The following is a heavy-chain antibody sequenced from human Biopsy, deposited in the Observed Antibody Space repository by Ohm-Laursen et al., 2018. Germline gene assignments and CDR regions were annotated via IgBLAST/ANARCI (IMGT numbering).Heavy chain of an antibody. CDR2: MWSDGINK. V-gene: IGHV3-33*01. J-gene: IGHJ4*02. CDR1: GFAFSYYG. CDR3: ARDLSFGTVSDY. Sequence: SLRLSCSASGFAFSYYGLHWVRQAPGKGLQWVAVMWSDGINKNYADSVKGRFTISRDNAKNSLYLQINSLRAEDTAVYYCARDLSFGTVSDYWGQGTLVTVSS. D-gene: IGHD1/OR15-1a*01.